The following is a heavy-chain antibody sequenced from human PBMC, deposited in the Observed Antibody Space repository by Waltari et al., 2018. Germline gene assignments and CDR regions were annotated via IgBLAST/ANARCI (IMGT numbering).Heavy chain of an antibody. CDR1: GASITNSNSY. CDR2: IYYRGST. Sequence: QLQLQESGPGLVKPSETLSLTCSVSGASITNSNSYWSWIRQPPGKGLEWIGSIYYRGSTSSSPALKSRVTIALDPSKNQLSLKVSSVTVADTAIYFCARNMESPYNAPYYFYYMDVWGKGTTVTVSS. CDR3: ARNMESPYNAPYYFYYMDV. V-gene: IGHV4-39*01. J-gene: IGHJ6*03. D-gene: IGHD3-10*01.